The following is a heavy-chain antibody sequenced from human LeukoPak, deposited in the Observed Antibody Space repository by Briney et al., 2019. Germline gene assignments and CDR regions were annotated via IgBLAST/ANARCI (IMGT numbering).Heavy chain of an antibody. CDR2: ISDIGSI. Sequence: PSETLSLTCTVSGGSISSYYWSWIRQPPGKGLEWIAYISDIGSINYNPSLKSRVTISVDTSKNQFSLKLSSVTAADTAVYYCARWPHYYDSSGPYYFDYWGQGTLVTVSS. V-gene: IGHV4-59*01. CDR3: ARWPHYYDSSGPYYFDY. CDR1: GGSISSYY. J-gene: IGHJ4*02. D-gene: IGHD3-22*01.